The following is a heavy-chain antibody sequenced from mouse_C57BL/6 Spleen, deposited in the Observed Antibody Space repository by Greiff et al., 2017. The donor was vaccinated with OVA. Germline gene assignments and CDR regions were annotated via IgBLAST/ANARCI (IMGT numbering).Heavy chain of an antibody. CDR3: AREDDYDVGY. J-gene: IGHJ2*01. Sequence: QVQLQQPGAELVKPGASVKLSCKASGFTFTSYWMYWVKQRPGQGLEWIGMIHPNSGSTNYNEKFKSKATLTVDKSSSTAYMQLSSLTSEDSAVYYCAREDDYDVGYWGQGTTLTVSS. CDR1: GFTFTSYW. CDR2: IHPNSGST. V-gene: IGHV1-64*01. D-gene: IGHD2-4*01.